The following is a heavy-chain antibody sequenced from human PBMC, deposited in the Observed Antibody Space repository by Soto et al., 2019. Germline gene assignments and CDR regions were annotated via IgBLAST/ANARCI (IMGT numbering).Heavy chain of an antibody. CDR1: GGTFSSYA. CDR3: ARTRRNCGGDCKGVSQH. Sequence: QVQLVQSGAEVKKPGSSVKVSCKASGGTFSSYAISWVRQAPGQGLEWMGGIIPIFGTANYAQKFRGRVTITADESTSTAYMELSSLRSEDKAVYYCARTRRNCGGDCKGVSQHWGQGTLVTVSS. J-gene: IGHJ1*01. D-gene: IGHD2-21*02. V-gene: IGHV1-69*12. CDR2: IIPIFGTA.